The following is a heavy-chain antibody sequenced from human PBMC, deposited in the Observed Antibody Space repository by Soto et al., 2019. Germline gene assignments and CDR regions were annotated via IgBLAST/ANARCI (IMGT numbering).Heavy chain of an antibody. CDR1: GVTCSNDA. V-gene: IGHV3-23*01. D-gene: IGHD6-19*01. CDR3: AKEGTSGLYYFDY. CDR2: ISGGGDTS. J-gene: IGHJ4*02. Sequence: SLRLSFAVSGVTCSNDAISWVRQAPGKGLEWVSIISGGGDTSYYADSVKGRFTISRDNSRNTLYLQMNSLRAGDSAKYYCAKEGTSGLYYFDYWGPGTLVTVSS.